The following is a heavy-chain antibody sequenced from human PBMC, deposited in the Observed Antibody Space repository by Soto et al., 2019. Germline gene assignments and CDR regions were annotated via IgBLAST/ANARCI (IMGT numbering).Heavy chain of an antibody. CDR1: GFSLTTDGEG. Sequence: SGPTLVNPTHTLPLTCTFSGFSLTTDGEGVGWVRQSPGKALEWLGFTYRDEDTRYKSILKSRLTFTRDTSKNQVVLTMTSMDRVDTGTYYCARVRYLHVSTREYYYYAMDVWGQGATVTVSS. CDR2: TYRDEDT. V-gene: IGHV2-5*02. J-gene: IGHJ6*02. CDR3: ARVRYLHVSTREYYYYAMDV. D-gene: IGHD3-16*01.